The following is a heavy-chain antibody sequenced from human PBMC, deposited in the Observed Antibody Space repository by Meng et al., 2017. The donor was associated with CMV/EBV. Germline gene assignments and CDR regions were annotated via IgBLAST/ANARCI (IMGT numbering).Heavy chain of an antibody. CDR3: AKDQDIVATGGAFDY. J-gene: IGHJ4*02. V-gene: IGHV3-43*01. CDR2: ISWDGGST. D-gene: IGHD5-12*01. CDR1: GFTFDDYT. Sequence: GESLKISCAASGFTFDDYTMHWVRQAPGKALEWVSLISWDGGSTYYADSVKGRFTISRDNSKNSLYLQMNSLRTEDTALYYCAKDQDIVATGGAFDYWGQGTLVTVSS.